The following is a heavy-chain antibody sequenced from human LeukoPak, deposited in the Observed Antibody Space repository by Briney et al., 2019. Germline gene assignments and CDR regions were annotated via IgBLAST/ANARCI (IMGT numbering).Heavy chain of an antibody. J-gene: IGHJ3*02. D-gene: IGHD1-1*01. CDR3: ARDQKLLEAFDI. CDR2: ISSSSSYI. V-gene: IGHV3-21*01. Sequence: PGGSLRLSCAASGFTFSSYSMNWVRQAPGKGLEWVSSISSSSSYIYYADSVKGRFTISRDSAKNSLYLQMNSLRAEDTAVYYCARDQKLLEAFDIWGQGTMVTVSS. CDR1: GFTFSSYS.